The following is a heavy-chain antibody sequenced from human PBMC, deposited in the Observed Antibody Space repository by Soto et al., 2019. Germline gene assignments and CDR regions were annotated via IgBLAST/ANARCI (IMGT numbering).Heavy chain of an antibody. CDR2: MNPNSGNT. CDR3: ARMATSGTLNWFDP. J-gene: IGHJ5*02. Sequence: ASVKVSCKASGYTFGNNDISWVRQATGQGLEWMGWMNPNSGNTGYAQKFQGRVSMTRNTSITTAYLELSSLRSDDTAIYYCARMATSGTLNWFDPWGQGTLVTVSS. V-gene: IGHV1-8*01. CDR1: GYTFGNND.